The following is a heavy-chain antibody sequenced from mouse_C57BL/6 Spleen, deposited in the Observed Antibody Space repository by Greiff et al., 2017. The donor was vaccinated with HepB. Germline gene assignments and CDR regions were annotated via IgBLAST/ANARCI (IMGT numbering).Heavy chain of an antibody. Sequence: VQLQQSGPELVKPGDSVKISCKASGYSFTGYFMNWVMQSHGKSLEWIGRINPYNGDTFYNQKFKGKATLTVDKSSSTAHMELRSLTSEDSAVYYCARANYGTLYYAMDYWGQGTSATVSP. J-gene: IGHJ4*01. CDR3: ARANYGTLYYAMDY. V-gene: IGHV1-20*01. D-gene: IGHD1-1*01. CDR2: INPYNGDT. CDR1: GYSFTGYF.